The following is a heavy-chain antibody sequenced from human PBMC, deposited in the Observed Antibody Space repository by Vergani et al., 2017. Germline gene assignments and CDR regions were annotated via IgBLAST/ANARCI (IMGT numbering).Heavy chain of an antibody. J-gene: IGHJ6*02. CDR3: ATTADSSGWYSHYYYYYGMDV. D-gene: IGHD6-19*01. V-gene: IGHV3-7*03. CDR2: IKQDGSEK. CDR1: GFTFSSSW. Sequence: EVQLVESGGGLVQPGGSLRLSCAASGFTFSSSWMSWVRQAPGKGLEWVANIKQDGSEKYYVDSVKGRFTISRDNAKNSLYLQMNSLRAEDTAVYYCATTADSSGWYSHYYYYYGMDVWGQGTTVTVSS.